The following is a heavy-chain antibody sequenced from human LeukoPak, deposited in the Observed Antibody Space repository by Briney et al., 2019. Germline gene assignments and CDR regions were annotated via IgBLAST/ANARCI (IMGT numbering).Heavy chain of an antibody. D-gene: IGHD1-14*01. V-gene: IGHV3-21*01. CDR1: GFTFSSYS. J-gene: IGHJ4*02. CDR3: AREGDGALTYDY. CDR2: ISSSSSYI. Sequence: GGSLRLSCAASGFTFSSYSMNWVRQAPGKGLEWVSSISSSSSYIYYADSVKGRFTISRDNAKNSLYLQMNSLRAEDTAVYYCAREGDGALTYDYWGQGTLDTVSS.